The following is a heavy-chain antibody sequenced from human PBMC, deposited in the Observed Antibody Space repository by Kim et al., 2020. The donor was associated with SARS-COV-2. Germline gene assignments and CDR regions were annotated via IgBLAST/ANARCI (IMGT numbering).Heavy chain of an antibody. J-gene: IGHJ4*02. V-gene: IGHV3-7*04. D-gene: IGHD2-15*01. Sequence: VRRRITLSREKAKNALYLKMNSLRAEDTAVYYCARDSAEYGGNLLFDYWGQGTLVTVSS. CDR3: ARDSAEYGGNLLFDY.